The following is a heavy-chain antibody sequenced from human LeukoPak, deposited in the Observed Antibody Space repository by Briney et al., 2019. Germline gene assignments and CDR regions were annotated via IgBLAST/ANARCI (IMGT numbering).Heavy chain of an antibody. CDR2: ISSSSSYI. D-gene: IGHD3-22*01. Sequence: SGGSLRLFCAASGFIFSSYSMNWVRQAPGKGLEWVSSISSSSSYIYYADSVKGRFTISRDNAKNSLYLQMNSLRAEDTAVYYCARAVYYYDSSGYSDYWGQGTLVTVSS. J-gene: IGHJ4*02. CDR3: ARAVYYYDSSGYSDY. CDR1: GFIFSSYS. V-gene: IGHV3-21*01.